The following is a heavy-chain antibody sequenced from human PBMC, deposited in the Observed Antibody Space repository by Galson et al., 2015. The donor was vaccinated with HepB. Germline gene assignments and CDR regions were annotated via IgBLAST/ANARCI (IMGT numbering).Heavy chain of an antibody. CDR1: GFTFSSYS. J-gene: IGHJ3*02. CDR3: ARLANYDSSGYSPPDAFDI. D-gene: IGHD3-22*01. Sequence: SLRLSCAASGFTFSSYSMNWVRQAPGKGLEWVSSISSGSSYIYYADSVKGRFTISRDNAMNSLYLQMNSLRAEDTAVYYCARLANYDSSGYSPPDAFDIWGQGTMVTVSS. CDR2: ISSGSSYI. V-gene: IGHV3-21*01.